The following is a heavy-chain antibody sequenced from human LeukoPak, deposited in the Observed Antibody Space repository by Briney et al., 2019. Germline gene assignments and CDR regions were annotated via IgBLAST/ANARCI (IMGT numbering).Heavy chain of an antibody. D-gene: IGHD3-16*01. J-gene: IGHJ5*02. Sequence: KPSETLSLTCAVYGGSFSGYYWSWIRQPPGKGLEWIGEINHSGSTNYNPSLKSRVTISVDTSKNQFSLKLSSVTAADTAVYYCARQRPWGILAARNWFDPWGQGTLVTVSS. CDR1: GGSFSGYY. V-gene: IGHV4-34*01. CDR2: INHSGST. CDR3: ARQRPWGILAARNWFDP.